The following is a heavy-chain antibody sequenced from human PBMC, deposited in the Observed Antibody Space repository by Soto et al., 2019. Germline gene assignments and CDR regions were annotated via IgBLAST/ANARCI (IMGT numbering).Heavy chain of an antibody. J-gene: IGHJ4*02. CDR3: HACAATVGWIDY. CDR2: VSSSSAYI. D-gene: IGHD5-18*01. CDR1: GFTFGRYS. Sequence: EVQLVESGGGLVKPGGYLRLSCAASGFTFGRYSMNWVRQAPGKGLEWVSSVSSSSAYIYYADSVKGRFTISRDNAKNSLYLQMNSLRAEDTAVYYCHACAATVGWIDYWSQGTLVTVSS. V-gene: IGHV3-21*01.